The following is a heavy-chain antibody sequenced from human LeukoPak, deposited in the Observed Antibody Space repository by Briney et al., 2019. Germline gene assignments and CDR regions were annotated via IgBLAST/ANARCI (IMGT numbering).Heavy chain of an antibody. Sequence: GGSLRLSCAASGFTFTSYSMNWVRQAPGKGLEWVSTISGGGGSTYYADSVRGRFTISRDNSKNTLYMQVNSLRAEDTAVYYCAKDYYDISGSRYDFWGQGTLVTVSS. J-gene: IGHJ4*02. V-gene: IGHV3-23*01. D-gene: IGHD3-22*01. CDR1: GFTFTSYS. CDR2: ISGGGGST. CDR3: AKDYYDISGSRYDF.